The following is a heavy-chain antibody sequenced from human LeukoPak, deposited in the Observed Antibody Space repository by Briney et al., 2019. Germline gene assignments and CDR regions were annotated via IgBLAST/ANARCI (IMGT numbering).Heavy chain of an antibody. CDR2: ISGSGGST. CDR1: GFTFSSYA. V-gene: IGHV3-23*01. D-gene: IGHD2-2*01. Sequence: GGSLRLSCAASGFTFSSYAMSWVRQAPGKGLEWVSAISGSGGSTYYADSVKGRFTISRDNSKNTLYLQMNSLKTEDTAVYYCTTRGRYCSSTSCSPLGIDYWGQGTLVTVSS. CDR3: TTRGRYCSSTSCSPLGIDY. J-gene: IGHJ4*02.